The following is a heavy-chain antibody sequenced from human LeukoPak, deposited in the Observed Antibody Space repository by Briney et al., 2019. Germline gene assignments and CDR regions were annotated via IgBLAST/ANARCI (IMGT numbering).Heavy chain of an antibody. CDR3: ARDFEGVHRTTNSYSYYYYMDV. CDR2: IYGGRT. J-gene: IGHJ6*03. D-gene: IGHD2/OR15-2a*01. Sequence: GGSLRLSCAASGFTFSSYSMNWVRQAPGKGLEWVSIIYGGRTYYADSVRGRFTISRDNSKNTVYLQMNSLRAEDTAVYYCARDFEGVHRTTNSYSYYYYMDVWGKGTTDIVSS. CDR1: GFTFSSYS. V-gene: IGHV3-53*01.